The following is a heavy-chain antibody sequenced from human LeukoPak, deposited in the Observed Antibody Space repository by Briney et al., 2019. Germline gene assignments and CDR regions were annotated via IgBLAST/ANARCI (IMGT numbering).Heavy chain of an antibody. CDR1: GFTFSSYW. CDR3: AKGRNLAV. CDR2: IKEDGSEK. V-gene: IGHV3-7*01. J-gene: IGHJ6*02. Sequence: GGSLRLSCAASGFTFSSYWMSWVRQAPGKGLEWVANIKEDGSEKHYVDSVKGRFTISRDNAKKPLFLQMNSLRVEDTAVYYCAKGRNLAVWGQGTTVTVSS.